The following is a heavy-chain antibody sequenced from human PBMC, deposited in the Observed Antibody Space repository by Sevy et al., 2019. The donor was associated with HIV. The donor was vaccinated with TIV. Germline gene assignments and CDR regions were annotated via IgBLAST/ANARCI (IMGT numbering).Heavy chain of an antibody. CDR1: GFTFSSYE. D-gene: IGHD2-2*02. CDR3: ARGDCSSTSCYTDTPYGMDV. Sequence: GGSLRLSCVASGFTFSSYEMNWVRQAPGKGLEWVSYITSSGSTIYYADSVKGRFTISRDNAKNSLYLQMNSLRAEDTAVYYCARGDCSSTSCYTDTPYGMDVWGQGTTVTVSS. J-gene: IGHJ6*02. V-gene: IGHV3-48*03. CDR2: ITSSGSTI.